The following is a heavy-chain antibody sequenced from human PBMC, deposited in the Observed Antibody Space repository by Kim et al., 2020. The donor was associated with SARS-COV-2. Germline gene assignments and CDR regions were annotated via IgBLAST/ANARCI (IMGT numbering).Heavy chain of an antibody. CDR1: EFTFRSYA. Sequence: GGSLRLSCAASEFTFRSYAMDWVRQAPGKGLEWVSAISGSGDSTYYADSVKGRFTISRDNSKNTLYLQMNSLRAEDTAVYYCVKVMSGAYVGRDYFDYWGQGTLVTVSS. V-gene: IGHV3-23*01. J-gene: IGHJ4*02. D-gene: IGHD5-12*01. CDR3: VKVMSGAYVGRDYFDY. CDR2: ISGSGDST.